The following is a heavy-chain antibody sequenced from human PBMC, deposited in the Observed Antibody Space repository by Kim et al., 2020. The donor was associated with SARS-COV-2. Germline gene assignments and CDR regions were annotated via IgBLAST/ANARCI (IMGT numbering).Heavy chain of an antibody. CDR1: GFTFSSYG. CDR3: AKDRAAAAWNGLDV. Sequence: GGSLRLSCVASGFTFSSYGMHWVRQAPGKGLEWVAVIWNDGSSKNYGDSVKGRFTISRDNSKNTLFLQMNSLRAEDTAVYYCAKDRAAAAWNGLDVWGQGTTVTVS. J-gene: IGHJ6*02. CDR2: IWNDGSSK. D-gene: IGHD6-13*01. V-gene: IGHV3-33*06.